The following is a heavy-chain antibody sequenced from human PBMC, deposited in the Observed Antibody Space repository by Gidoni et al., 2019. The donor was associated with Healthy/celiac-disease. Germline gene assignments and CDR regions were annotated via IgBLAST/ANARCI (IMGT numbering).Heavy chain of an antibody. CDR3: AKDLGWQWLVLIEWGFDY. J-gene: IGHJ4*02. CDR2: ISGSGGST. V-gene: IGHV3-23*01. D-gene: IGHD6-19*01. CDR1: GFTFSSYA. Sequence: EVQLLESGGGLVQPGGSLRLSCAASGFTFSSYAMSWVRQAPGKGLEWVSAISGSGGSTYYADSVKGRFTISRDNSKNTLYLQMNSLRAEDTAVYYCAKDLGWQWLVLIEWGFDYWGQGTLVTVSS.